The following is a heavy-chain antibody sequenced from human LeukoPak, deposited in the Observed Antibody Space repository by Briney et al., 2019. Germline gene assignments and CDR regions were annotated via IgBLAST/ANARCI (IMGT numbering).Heavy chain of an antibody. CDR1: GFTFSTYA. J-gene: IGHJ4*02. Sequence: GGSLRLSCAASGFTFSTYAMSWVRQAPGKGLEWVSTIIGSGDGTYYADPVKGRFTISRDNSKNTLYLQMNSLRAEDTAIYYCAKRKVVGAIDYWGQGTLVTVSS. CDR2: IIGSGDGT. V-gene: IGHV3-23*01. D-gene: IGHD1-26*01. CDR3: AKRKVVGAIDY.